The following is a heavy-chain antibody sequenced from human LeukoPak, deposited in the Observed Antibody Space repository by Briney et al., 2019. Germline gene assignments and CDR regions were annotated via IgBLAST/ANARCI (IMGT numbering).Heavy chain of an antibody. J-gene: IGHJ3*02. CDR3: ARDPYRFAFDI. CDR2: ISGSSGII. CDR1: GFTFNTYT. V-gene: IGHV3-48*01. D-gene: IGHD1-26*01. Sequence: GGSLRLSCAGSGFTFNTYTMNWVRQAPGKGLEWVSYISGSSGIIDYADSVRGRFTISRDNAKNSLYLQMNSLRAEDTAVYYCARDPYRFAFDIWGQGTVVLVSS.